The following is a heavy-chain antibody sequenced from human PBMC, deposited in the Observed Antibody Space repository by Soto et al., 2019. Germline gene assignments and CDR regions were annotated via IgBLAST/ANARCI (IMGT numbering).Heavy chain of an antibody. CDR3: AREVVVVVPAAMDY. CDR2: ISYDGSNK. CDR1: GFTFSSYA. V-gene: IGHV3-30-3*01. D-gene: IGHD2-2*01. Sequence: QVQLVASGGGVVQPGRSLRLSCAASGFTFSSYAMHWVRQAPGKGLEWVAVISYDGSNKYYADSVKGRFTISRDNSKNTLYLQMNSLRAEDTAVYYCAREVVVVVPAAMDYWGQGTLVTVSS. J-gene: IGHJ4*02.